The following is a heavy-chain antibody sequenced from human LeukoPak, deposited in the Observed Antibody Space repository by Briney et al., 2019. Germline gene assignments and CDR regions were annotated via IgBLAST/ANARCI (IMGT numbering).Heavy chain of an antibody. V-gene: IGHV3-48*04. D-gene: IGHD4-17*01. J-gene: IGHJ3*02. CDR1: GFTFSSYS. Sequence: PGGSLRLSCAASGFTFSSYSMNRVRQAPGKGLEWVSYISSSSSTIYYADSVKGRFAISRDNAKNSLYLQMNSLRAEDTAVYYCARGGYGDYSVDAFDIWGQGTMVTVSS. CDR3: ARGGYGDYSVDAFDI. CDR2: ISSSSSTI.